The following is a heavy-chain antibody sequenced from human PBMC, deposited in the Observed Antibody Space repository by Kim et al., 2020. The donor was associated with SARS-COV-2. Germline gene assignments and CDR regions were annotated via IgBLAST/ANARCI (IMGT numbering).Heavy chain of an antibody. D-gene: IGHD4-17*01. V-gene: IGHV4-4*02. Sequence: YNPSLKSRVTISVDKCKNQFSLMLSSVTAADTAVYYCARGRDYGDYYFDYWGQGTLVTVSS. CDR3: ARGRDYGDYYFDY. J-gene: IGHJ4*02.